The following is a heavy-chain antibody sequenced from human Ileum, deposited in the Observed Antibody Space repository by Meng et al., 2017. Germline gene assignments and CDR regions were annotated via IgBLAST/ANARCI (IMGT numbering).Heavy chain of an antibody. CDR3: ASLRYNWNYSADY. Sequence: HLQQSAPGLVKHSVPLSLTCAASVGSISSSNWWSWVRQTPGKGLEWIGEIYHSGSTNYNPSLKSRVTISVDKSKNQFSLKLSSVTAADTAVYYCASLRYNWNYSADYWGQGTLVTVSS. CDR2: IYHSGST. CDR1: VGSISSSNW. V-gene: IGHV4-4*02. J-gene: IGHJ4*02. D-gene: IGHD1-7*01.